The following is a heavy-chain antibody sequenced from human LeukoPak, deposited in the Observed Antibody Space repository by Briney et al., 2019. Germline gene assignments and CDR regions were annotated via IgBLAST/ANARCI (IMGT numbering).Heavy chain of an antibody. D-gene: IGHD3-3*01. J-gene: IGHJ6*02. V-gene: IGHV3-74*01. Sequence: GGSLRLSCAASGFTFSDYYMSWIRQAPGKGLVWVSRINSDGSSTSYADSVKGRFTISRDNAKNTLYLQMNSLRAEDTAVYYCARERFWSGYYYYGMDVWGQGTTVTVSS. CDR1: GFTFSDYY. CDR2: INSDGSST. CDR3: ARERFWSGYYYYGMDV.